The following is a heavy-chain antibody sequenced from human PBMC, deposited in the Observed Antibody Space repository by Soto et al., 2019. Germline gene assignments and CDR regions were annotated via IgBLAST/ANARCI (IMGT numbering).Heavy chain of an antibody. D-gene: IGHD1-26*01. CDR3: ARELGGWRDY. V-gene: IGHV1-3*01. J-gene: IGHJ4*02. CDR1: GYTFTSYG. Sequence: QVQLVQSGAEVKKPGASVKVSCKASGYTFTSYGMSWVRQAPGQRLEWMGWINADNGNTKYAQKFQGRVTITTDTSTSTAYMELRSLRSEDTAVYYCARELGGWRDYWGQGTLVTVSS. CDR2: INADNGNT.